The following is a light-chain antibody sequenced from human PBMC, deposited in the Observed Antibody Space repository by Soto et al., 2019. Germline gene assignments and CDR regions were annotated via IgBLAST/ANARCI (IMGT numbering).Light chain of an antibody. V-gene: IGKV1-39*01. J-gene: IGKJ1*01. CDR2: AAS. CDR3: LQHNVFPRT. CDR1: QTVATF. Sequence: DIQMTQSPASLSASIGDRVSISCRASQTVATFLNWYQQKPGKVPQLLIYAASTLQSGVPSRFSGSGSGTDFTLVISSLQREDFATYYCLQHNVFPRTFGQGTKVDIK.